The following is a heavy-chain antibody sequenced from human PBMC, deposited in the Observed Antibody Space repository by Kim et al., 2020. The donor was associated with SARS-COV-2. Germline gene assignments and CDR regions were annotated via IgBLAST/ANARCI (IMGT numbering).Heavy chain of an antibody. J-gene: IGHJ5*02. CDR1: GGSISSGGYY. CDR2: IYYSGST. CDR3: ARDRASYGSGLGENWFDP. V-gene: IGHV4-31*03. D-gene: IGHD3-10*01. Sequence: SETLSLTCTVSGGSISSGGYYWSWIRQHPGKGLEWIGYIYYSGSTYYNPSLKSRVTISVDTSKNQFSLKLSSVTAADTAVYYCARDRASYGSGLGENWFDPWGQGTLVTVSS.